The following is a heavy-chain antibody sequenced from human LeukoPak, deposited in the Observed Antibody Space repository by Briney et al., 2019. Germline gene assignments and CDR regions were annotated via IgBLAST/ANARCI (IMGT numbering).Heavy chain of an antibody. Sequence: GGSLRLSCAASGFTFSRSWMSWVRQAPGKGLEWVSCISTTSSYIYYADSVKGRFTISRDNAKNSLFLQMNSLRAEDTAVYYCARRTITRSNYYGMDVWGQGTTVTVSS. CDR3: ARRTITRSNYYGMDV. D-gene: IGHD3-9*01. CDR1: GFTFSRSW. V-gene: IGHV3-21*01. CDR2: ISTTSSYI. J-gene: IGHJ6*02.